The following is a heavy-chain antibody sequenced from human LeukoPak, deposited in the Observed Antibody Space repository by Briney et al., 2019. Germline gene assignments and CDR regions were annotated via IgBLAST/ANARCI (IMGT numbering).Heavy chain of an antibody. CDR3: ATDGYDDGIYYMDV. CDR1: GGSISSSSYY. J-gene: IGHJ6*03. CDR2: TYYSGST. Sequence: SETLSLTCSVSGGSISSSSYYWGWIRQPPGKGLEWIGSTYYSGSTYYNPSLQSRVIMSLDTSKNQFSLKLSSMTAADTAVYYCATDGYDDGIYYMDVWGKGTTVTISS. V-gene: IGHV4-39*07. D-gene: IGHD2-2*01.